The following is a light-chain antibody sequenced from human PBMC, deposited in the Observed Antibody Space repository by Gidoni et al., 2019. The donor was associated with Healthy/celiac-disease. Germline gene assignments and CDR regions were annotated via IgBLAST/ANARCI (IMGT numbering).Light chain of an antibody. CDR1: SSDVGGYNY. Sequence: QSALTQPPSASGSPGQSVTISCTGTSSDVGGYNYVSWYPQHPGKAPKLMIYEVSKRPSGVPDRFSGSKSGNTASLTVSGLQAEDEADYYCSSYAGSNNSVFGTGTKVTVL. J-gene: IGLJ1*01. CDR3: SSYAGSNNSV. V-gene: IGLV2-8*01. CDR2: EVS.